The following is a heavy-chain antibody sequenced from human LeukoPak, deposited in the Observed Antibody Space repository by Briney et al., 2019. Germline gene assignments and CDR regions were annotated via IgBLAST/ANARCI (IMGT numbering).Heavy chain of an antibody. CDR3: ARDAWELLGLYYMDV. D-gene: IGHD1-26*01. CDR1: GFTFSSYS. CDR2: ISSSSSYI. Sequence: PGGSLRLSCAASGFTFSSYSMNWVRQAPGKGLEWVSSISSSSSYIYYADSVKGRFTISRDNAKNSLYLQMNSLRAEDTAVYYCARDAWELLGLYYMDVWGKGTTVTVSS. J-gene: IGHJ6*03. V-gene: IGHV3-21*01.